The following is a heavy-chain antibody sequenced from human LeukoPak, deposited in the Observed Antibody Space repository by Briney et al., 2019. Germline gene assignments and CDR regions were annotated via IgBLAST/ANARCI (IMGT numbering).Heavy chain of an antibody. CDR3: AKKDLPTGSYTPFDH. CDR1: GFTFSSYG. CDR2: IRFDGSHK. J-gene: IGHJ4*02. D-gene: IGHD1-26*01. Sequence: GGSLRLSCAASGFTFSSYGIHWVRQPPGKGLEWVAFIRFDGSHKYYADSVKGQFIISRDNSKNTMFLQMNDLRAEDTGVYYCAKKDLPTGSYTPFDHWGRGTLVTVSS. V-gene: IGHV3-30*02.